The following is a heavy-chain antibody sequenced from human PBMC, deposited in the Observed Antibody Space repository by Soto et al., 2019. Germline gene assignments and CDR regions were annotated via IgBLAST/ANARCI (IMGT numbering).Heavy chain of an antibody. CDR3: ARSITIVRGVIITGWFVP. V-gene: IGHV1-2*04. CDR1: GYTFTGYY. D-gene: IGHD3-10*01. CDR2: INPNSGGT. Sequence: QVQLVQSGAEVKKPGASVKVSCKDSGYTFTGYYMHWVRQSPGQGLEWMGWINPNSGGTNYAQKFQGWVTMTRDTSISTAYMELSRLRADDTAVYYCARSITIVRGVIITGWFVPWGQGTLVTVSS. J-gene: IGHJ5*02.